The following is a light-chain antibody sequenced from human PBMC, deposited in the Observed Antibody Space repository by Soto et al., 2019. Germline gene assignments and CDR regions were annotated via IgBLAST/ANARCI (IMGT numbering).Light chain of an antibody. J-gene: IGKJ2*01. CDR2: DAS. Sequence: EIVMTQSPPTLSVSPGERVTLSCRASQSVRNNFAWYQQKPGQAPRLLIYDASTRATCIPARFSGSGSGTEFTLTISSLQSEDFAVYYCQQCNSWPYTFGQGTKLEI. V-gene: IGKV3-15*01. CDR3: QQCNSWPYT. CDR1: QSVRNN.